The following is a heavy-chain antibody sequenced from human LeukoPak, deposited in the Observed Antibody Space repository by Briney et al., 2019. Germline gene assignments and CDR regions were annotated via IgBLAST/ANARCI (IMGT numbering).Heavy chain of an antibody. Sequence: GGSLRLSCAASGFTFSSYSMNWVRQAPGKGLEWVSSISSSSSYIYYADSVKGRFTISRDNAKNSLYLQMNSLRAEDTAVYYCARDGWYSGYDFDYWGQGTLVTVSS. J-gene: IGHJ4*02. CDR2: ISSSSSYI. D-gene: IGHD5-12*01. CDR3: ARDGWYSGYDFDY. V-gene: IGHV3-21*01. CDR1: GFTFSSYS.